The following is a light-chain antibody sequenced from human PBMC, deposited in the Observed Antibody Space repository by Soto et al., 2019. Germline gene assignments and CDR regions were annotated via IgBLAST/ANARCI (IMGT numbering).Light chain of an antibody. CDR2: GAS. CDR3: QQYGSSPYT. V-gene: IGKV3-20*01. J-gene: IGKJ2*01. Sequence: EIMLTQSPGTLSLSPGERATLSCRASQSVSSSYVAWYQQKPGQAPRLLIYGASSRSTGIPERFSASGAGTDFTLTISRLEPEDFAVYYCQQYGSSPYTFGQGTKLEIK. CDR1: QSVSSSY.